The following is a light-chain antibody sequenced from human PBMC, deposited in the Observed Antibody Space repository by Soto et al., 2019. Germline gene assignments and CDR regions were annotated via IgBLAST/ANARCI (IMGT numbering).Light chain of an antibody. J-gene: IGKJ4*01. CDR2: DAS. CDR3: QKYKSAPRT. CDR1: QSMSRY. Sequence: DIQLTQSPASLSASVGDRVTITCRTSQSMSRYLNWYPQKTGRAPTLLIYDASALPRGVPSRFSGSGSGTDFTLTISSLQPEDVATYYCQKYKSAPRTFGGGTKVDIK. V-gene: IGKV1-27*01.